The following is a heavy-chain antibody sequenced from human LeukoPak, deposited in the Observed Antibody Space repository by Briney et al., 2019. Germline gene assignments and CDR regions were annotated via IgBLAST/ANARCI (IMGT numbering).Heavy chain of an antibody. CDR1: GFTFSSYA. V-gene: IGHV3-23*01. Sequence: GGSLRLSCAPSGFTFSSYAMSWVRQAPGKGLEWVSRISVSGGSTYYADSVRGRFTISRDSSKNTLYLQMNSLRAEDTAIYYCAKVGGSGTTYFMDVWGKGTTVAVSS. J-gene: IGHJ6*03. CDR2: ISVSGGST. D-gene: IGHD3-10*01. CDR3: AKVGGSGTTYFMDV.